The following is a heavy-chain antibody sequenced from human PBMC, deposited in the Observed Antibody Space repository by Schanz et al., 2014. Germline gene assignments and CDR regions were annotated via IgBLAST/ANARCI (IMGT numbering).Heavy chain of an antibody. V-gene: IGHV3-23*01. CDR3: AKQIHYDILTVTRN. D-gene: IGHD3-9*01. J-gene: IGHJ4*02. Sequence: DVQLLESGGGLVQPGGSLRLSCAASGFTFNSYAMTWSPQAPGKGLEWVSSISHSGGSKYYADSVKGRFTISRDNSENTLYLQMNSLSADDTAVFYCAKQIHYDILTVTRNWGQGTLVTVSS. CDR2: ISHSGGSK. CDR1: GFTFNSYA.